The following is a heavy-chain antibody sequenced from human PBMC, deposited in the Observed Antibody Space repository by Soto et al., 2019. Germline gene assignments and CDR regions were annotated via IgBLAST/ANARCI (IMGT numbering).Heavy chain of an antibody. J-gene: IGHJ6*02. Sequence: QVQLVQSGAEVKKPGASVKVSCKASGYTFTSYGFSWVRQAPGQGLEWMGWISAYNGNTNYAQQLQGRVTMTTDTSQSTAYRELRSLRSDDTAVYYCARSFGRSGSSVLYYYGMDVWGQGTTVTVSS. D-gene: IGHD3-10*01. V-gene: IGHV1-18*01. CDR3: ARSFGRSGSSVLYYYGMDV. CDR2: ISAYNGNT. CDR1: GYTFTSYG.